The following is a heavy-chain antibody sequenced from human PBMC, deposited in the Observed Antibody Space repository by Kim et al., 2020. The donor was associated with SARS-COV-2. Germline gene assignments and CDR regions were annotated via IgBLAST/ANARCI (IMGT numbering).Heavy chain of an antibody. CDR2: FDPEDGET. CDR3: APLIAVAGTTTFDY. J-gene: IGHJ4*02. V-gene: IGHV1-24*01. D-gene: IGHD6-19*01. Sequence: ASVKVSCKVSGYTLTELSMHWVRQAPGKGLEWMGGFDPEDGETIYAQKFQGRVTMTEDTSTDTAYMELSSLRSEDTAVYYCAPLIAVAGTTTFDYWGQGTLVTVSS. CDR1: GYTLTELS.